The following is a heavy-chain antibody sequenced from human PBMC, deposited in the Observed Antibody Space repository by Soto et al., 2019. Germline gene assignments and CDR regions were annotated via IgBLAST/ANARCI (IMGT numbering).Heavy chain of an antibody. J-gene: IGHJ3*02. CDR2: IYYSGST. Sequence: SETLSLTCTVSGGSISSSSYYWGWIRQPPGKGLEWIGSIYYSGSTYYNPSLESRVTISVDTSKNQFSLKLSSVTAADTAVYYCARLICDYYGSGTRFPGGAFDIWGQGTMVTV. CDR3: ARLICDYYGSGTRFPGGAFDI. D-gene: IGHD3-10*01. CDR1: GGSISSSSYY. V-gene: IGHV4-39*01.